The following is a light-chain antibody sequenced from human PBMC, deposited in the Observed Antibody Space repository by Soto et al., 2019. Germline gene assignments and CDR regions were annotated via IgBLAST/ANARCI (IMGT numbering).Light chain of an antibody. CDR1: SSDVGGYNY. J-gene: IGLJ1*01. V-gene: IGLV2-11*01. CDR3: CSYAGGSCV. Sequence: QSALTQPRSVSGSPGQSVTISCAGTSSDVGGYNYVSWYQQHPGKAPKLMIYDVSERPSGVPDRFSGSKSGNTASLAISGLQAEDEADYFCCSYAGGSCVFGTGTKLTVL. CDR2: DVS.